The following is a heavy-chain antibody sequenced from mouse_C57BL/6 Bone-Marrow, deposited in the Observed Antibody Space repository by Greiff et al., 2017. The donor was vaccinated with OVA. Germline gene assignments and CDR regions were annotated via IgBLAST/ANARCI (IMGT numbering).Heavy chain of an antibody. CDR3: TRLGGWLLPYFDY. Sequence: QVQLQQSGAELVRPGASVTLSCKASGYTFTDYEMHWVKQTPVHGLEWIGAIDPETGGTAYNQKFKGKAILTADKSSSTAYMELRSLTSEDSAVYYCTRLGGWLLPYFDYWGQGTTLTVSS. CDR1: GYTFTDYE. J-gene: IGHJ2*01. V-gene: IGHV1-15*01. D-gene: IGHD2-3*01. CDR2: IDPETGGT.